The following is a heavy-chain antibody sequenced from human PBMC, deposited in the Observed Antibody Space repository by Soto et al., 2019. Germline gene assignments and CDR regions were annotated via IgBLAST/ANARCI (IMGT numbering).Heavy chain of an antibody. J-gene: IGHJ4*02. Sequence: EVQLVEAGGGLVQPGGSLRPSCAASGFTFSSYSMNWVRQAPGKGLEWVSSISSSSSSIYYADSVKGRFTISRDNAKNSLSLQMNSLRDEDTAVYYCAIGVAWVQGTLVTVSS. CDR3: AIGVA. V-gene: IGHV3-48*02. D-gene: IGHD2-15*01. CDR2: ISSSSSSI. CDR1: GFTFSSYS.